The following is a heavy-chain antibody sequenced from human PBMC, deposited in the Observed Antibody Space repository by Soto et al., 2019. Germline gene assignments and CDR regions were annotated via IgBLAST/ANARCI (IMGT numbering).Heavy chain of an antibody. CDR2: IYYSGST. D-gene: IGHD3-22*01. CDR3: ARGPITTNPRFDP. V-gene: IGHV4-59*12. Sequence: SETLSLTCTVSGGSISSYYWSWIRPPPGKGLEWIGYIYYSGSTNYNPSLKSRVTISVDTSKNQFSLKLSSVTAADTAVYYCARGPITTNPRFDPWGQGTLVTVSS. J-gene: IGHJ5*02. CDR1: GGSISSYY.